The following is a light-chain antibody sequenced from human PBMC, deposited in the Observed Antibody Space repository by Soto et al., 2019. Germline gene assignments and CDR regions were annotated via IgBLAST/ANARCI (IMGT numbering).Light chain of an antibody. CDR1: QSVSSN. J-gene: IGKJ4*01. Sequence: EIVMTQSPATLSVSPGERVTLSCRASQSVSSNLAWYQQKPGQAPRLLIHGASTRATGIPARFSGSGSGTEFSLTISSLQSEDFAVYYCQQYNNRPPVTFGGGTKVEIK. CDR2: GAS. CDR3: QQYNNRPPVT. V-gene: IGKV3-15*01.